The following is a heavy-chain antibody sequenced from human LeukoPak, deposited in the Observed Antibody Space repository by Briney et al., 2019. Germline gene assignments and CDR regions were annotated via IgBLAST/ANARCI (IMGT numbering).Heavy chain of an antibody. CDR3: ARGLTIFGVAPLINWFDP. Sequence: SETLSLTCAVYGGSFSGYYWSWIRQPPGKGLEWIGEINHSGGTNYNPSLKSRVTISVDTSKNQFSLKLSSVTAADTAVYYCARGLTIFGVAPLINWFDPWGQGTLVTVSS. CDR1: GGSFSGYY. CDR2: INHSGGT. D-gene: IGHD3-3*01. J-gene: IGHJ5*02. V-gene: IGHV4-34*01.